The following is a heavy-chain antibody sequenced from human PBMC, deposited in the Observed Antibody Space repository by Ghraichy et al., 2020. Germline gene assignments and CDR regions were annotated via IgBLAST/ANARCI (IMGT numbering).Heavy chain of an antibody. D-gene: IGHD3-22*01. Sequence: SETLSLTCTVSGGSISSYYWSWIRQPPGKGLEWIGYIYYSGSTNYNPSLKSRVTISVDTSKNQFSLKLSSVTTADTAVYYCARGSRITMIVVTGYAFDIWGQGTMVTVSS. CDR1: GGSISSYY. J-gene: IGHJ3*02. CDR3: ARGSRITMIVVTGYAFDI. V-gene: IGHV4-59*01. CDR2: IYYSGST.